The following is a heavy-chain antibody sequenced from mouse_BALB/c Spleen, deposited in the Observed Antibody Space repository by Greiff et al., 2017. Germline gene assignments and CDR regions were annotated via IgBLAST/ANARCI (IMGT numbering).Heavy chain of an antibody. Sequence: VQLQQSGPGLVAPSQSLSITCTVSGFSLTSYGVHWVRQPPGKGLEWLGVIWAGGSTNYNSALMSRLSISKDNSKSQVFLKMNSLQTDDTAMYYGARGGGNYGPYAMDYWGQGTSVTVSS. CDR2: IWAGGST. J-gene: IGHJ4*01. CDR1: GFSLTSYG. V-gene: IGHV2-9*02. D-gene: IGHD2-1*01. CDR3: ARGGGNYGPYAMDY.